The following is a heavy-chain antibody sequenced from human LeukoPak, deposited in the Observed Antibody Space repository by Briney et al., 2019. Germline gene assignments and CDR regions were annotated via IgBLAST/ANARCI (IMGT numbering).Heavy chain of an antibody. J-gene: IGHJ4*02. CDR2: ISYDGSNK. V-gene: IGHV3-30-3*01. D-gene: IGHD2-21*02. Sequence: GGSLRLSCAASGFTFSSYAMHWVRQAPGKGLEWVAVISYDGSNKYYADSVKGRFTISRDNSKNTLYLQMNSLRAEDTAVYYCARDRIVLVTATFDYWGQGTLVTVSS. CDR3: ARDRIVLVTATFDY. CDR1: GFTFSSYA.